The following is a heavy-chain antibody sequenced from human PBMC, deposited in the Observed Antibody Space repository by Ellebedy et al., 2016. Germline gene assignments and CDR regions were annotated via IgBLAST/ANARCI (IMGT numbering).Heavy chain of an antibody. CDR2: IDPSDSYT. V-gene: IGHV5-10-1*01. CDR1: RYSFSFYW. Sequence: GESLKISCKGSRYSFSFYWISWVRRMPGKGLEWMGKIDPSDSYTNYNPSFEGHVTISADKSISTAYLQWSSLKASDTAMYYCARLTGDAFDIWGQGTMVTVSS. CDR3: ARLTGDAFDI. J-gene: IGHJ3*02. D-gene: IGHD7-27*01.